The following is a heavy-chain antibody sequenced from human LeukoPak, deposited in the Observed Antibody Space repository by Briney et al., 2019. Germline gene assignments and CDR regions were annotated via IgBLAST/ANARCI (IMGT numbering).Heavy chain of an antibody. CDR1: GYSISSGYY. CDR3: ARLRGDYGDLIGSWWFDP. J-gene: IGHJ5*02. D-gene: IGHD4-17*01. CDR2: IYHIGST. V-gene: IGHV4-38-2*02. Sequence: SETLSLTCTVSGYSISSGYYWGWIRQPPGKGLEWIGSIYHIGSTYYNPSLKSRVTISVDTSKNQFSLKLSSVTAADTAVYYCARLRGDYGDLIGSWWFDPWGQGTLVTVSS.